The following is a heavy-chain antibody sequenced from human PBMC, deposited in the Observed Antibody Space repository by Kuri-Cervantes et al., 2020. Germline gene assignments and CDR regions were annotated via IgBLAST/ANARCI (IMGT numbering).Heavy chain of an antibody. D-gene: IGHD6-13*01. CDR1: GGSISSYY. Sequence: GSLRLSCTVPGGSISSYYWSWIRQPPGKGLEWIGYIYYRGSTNYNPSLKSRVTISVDASKNQFSLKLSSVAAADTAVYYCARASDSSSWYGKWYFDLWGRGTLVTVSS. J-gene: IGHJ2*01. CDR2: IYYRGST. V-gene: IGHV4-59*12. CDR3: ARASDSSSWYGKWYFDL.